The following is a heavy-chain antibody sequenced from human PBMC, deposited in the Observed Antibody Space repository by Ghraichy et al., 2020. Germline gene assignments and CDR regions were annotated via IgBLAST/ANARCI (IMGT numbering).Heavy chain of an antibody. CDR2: INDGGNSK. CDR1: GFTFSSYA. CDR3: AKPRYFDWYNAFDI. V-gene: IGHV3-23*01. Sequence: LSLTCAASGFTFSSYAMSWVRQAPGKGLEWVSAINDGGNSKYYADSVKGRFTISRDNSRNTLYLQMNSLRVEDTAVYYCAKPRYFDWYNAFDIWGQGTMVTVSS. D-gene: IGHD3-9*01. J-gene: IGHJ3*02.